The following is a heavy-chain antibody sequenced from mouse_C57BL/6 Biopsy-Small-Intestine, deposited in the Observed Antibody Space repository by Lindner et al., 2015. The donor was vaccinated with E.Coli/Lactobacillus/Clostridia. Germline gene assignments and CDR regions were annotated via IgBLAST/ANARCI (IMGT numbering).Heavy chain of an antibody. Sequence: VQLQESGPELVKPGASVKIPCKASGYTFTDYNMDWVKQSHGKSLEWIGDINPNNGGTIYNQKFKGKATLTVDKSSSTAYMELRSLTSEDTAVYYCARRATGVYWYFDVWGTGTTVTVSS. V-gene: IGHV1-18*01. D-gene: IGHD4-1*02. CDR2: INPNNGGT. J-gene: IGHJ1*03. CDR1: GYTFTDYN. CDR3: ARRATGVYWYFDV.